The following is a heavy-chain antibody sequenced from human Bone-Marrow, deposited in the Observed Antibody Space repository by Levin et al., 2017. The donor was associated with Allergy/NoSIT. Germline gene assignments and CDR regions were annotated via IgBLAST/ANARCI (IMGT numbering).Heavy chain of an antibody. J-gene: IGHJ4*02. CDR2: INHSGST. D-gene: IGHD2-2*01. Sequence: SQTLSLTCAVYGGSFSGYYWSWIRQPPGKGLEWIGEINHSGSTNYNPSLKSRVTISVDTSKNQFSLKLSSVTAADTAVYYCARGPAKIVPAAMNWGQGTLVTVSS. V-gene: IGHV4-34*01. CDR1: GGSFSGYY. CDR3: ARGPAKIVPAAMN.